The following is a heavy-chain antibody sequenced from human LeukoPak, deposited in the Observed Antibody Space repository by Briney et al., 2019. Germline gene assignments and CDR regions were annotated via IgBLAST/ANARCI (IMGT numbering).Heavy chain of an antibody. J-gene: IGHJ4*02. CDR1: GFTFSIYG. CDR3: AANIVVVPAPDY. V-gene: IGHV3-48*01. CDR2: ISASSGTT. D-gene: IGHD2-2*01. Sequence: GGSLRLSCAASGFTFSIYGMNWVRQAPGKGLEWLSYISASSGTTFYTDSVKGRFTISRDNAKNSLSLQVNSLRAEDTAVYYCAANIVVVPAPDYWGQGTLVTVSS.